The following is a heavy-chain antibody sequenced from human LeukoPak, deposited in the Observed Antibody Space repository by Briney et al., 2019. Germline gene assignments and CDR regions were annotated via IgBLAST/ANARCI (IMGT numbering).Heavy chain of an antibody. CDR1: GFIFSDAW. V-gene: IGHV3-15*07. CDR3: TTGYTSASHDGY. D-gene: IGHD2-15*01. CDR2: IKRRTDGGTS. J-gene: IGHJ4*02. Sequence: GGSLRLSCAASGFIFSDAWMHWVRQAPGKGLEWVGLIKRRTDGGTSNYAAPVKGRFAISRDDSEDTLFLQMDSLKSEDTGVYYCTTGYTSASHDGYWGQGTLVTVSS.